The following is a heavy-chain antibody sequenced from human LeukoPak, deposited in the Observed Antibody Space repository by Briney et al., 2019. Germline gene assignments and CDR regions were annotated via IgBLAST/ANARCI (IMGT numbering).Heavy chain of an antibody. V-gene: IGHV4-39*07. J-gene: IGHJ6*02. CDR1: GGSISSSSYY. Sequence: PSETLSLTCTVSGGSISSSSYYWGWIRQPPGKGLEWIGSIYYSGSTYYNPSLRSRVTISVDTSKNQFSLRLSSMTAADTAVYYCARAPYGDCALDVWGQGTTVTVSS. CDR2: IYYSGST. D-gene: IGHD4-17*01. CDR3: ARAPYGDCALDV.